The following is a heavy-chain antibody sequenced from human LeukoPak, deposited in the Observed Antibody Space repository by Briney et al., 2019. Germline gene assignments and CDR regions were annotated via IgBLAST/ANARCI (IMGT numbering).Heavy chain of an antibody. V-gene: IGHV4-59*01. CDR2: IYYNGST. J-gene: IGHJ4*02. Sequence: SETLSLTCTVSGVSINFSYWSWMRQPPGKGLEWIGYIYYNGSTNYSPSLKSRVTISVDTSKNQFSLNLTSVTAVDTAVYYCARGSDSPDYWGQGTLVTVSS. CDR1: GVSINFSY. CDR3: ARGSDSPDY. D-gene: IGHD2-15*01.